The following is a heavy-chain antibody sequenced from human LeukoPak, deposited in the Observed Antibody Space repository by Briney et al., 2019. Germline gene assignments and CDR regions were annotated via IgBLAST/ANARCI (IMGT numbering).Heavy chain of an antibody. CDR2: SRNKANSFST. CDR1: GFTFSDHY. D-gene: IGHD1-26*01. V-gene: IGHV3-72*01. Sequence: GGSLRLSCAASGFTFSDHYMDWVRQAPGKGLEGVGRSRNKANSFSTEYSAAVKGRFTISRDDSKNSLYLQMNSLKTEDTAVYYCAKISMGATETSDSWGQGTLVTVSS. CDR3: AKISMGATETSDS. J-gene: IGHJ5*01.